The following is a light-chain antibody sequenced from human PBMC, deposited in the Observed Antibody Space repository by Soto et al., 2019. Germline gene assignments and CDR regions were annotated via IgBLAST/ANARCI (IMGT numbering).Light chain of an antibody. CDR3: QSYDSSLSGWV. CDR1: SSNIGAGYD. CDR2: GNS. J-gene: IGLJ3*02. V-gene: IGLV1-40*01. Sequence: QPVLTQPPSVSGAPGQRVTISCTGSSSNIGAGYDVHWYQQLPGPAPKLLIYGNSNRPSGVPDRFSGSTSGTSASLAITGLRAEDEADYYCQSYDSSLSGWVFGGGTKLTVL.